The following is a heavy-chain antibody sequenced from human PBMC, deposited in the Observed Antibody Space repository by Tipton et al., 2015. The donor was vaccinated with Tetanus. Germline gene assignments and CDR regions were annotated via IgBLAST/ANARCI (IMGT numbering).Heavy chain of an antibody. CDR2: IIPIFGTA. CDR3: ARGPPYYYDSSGYPYYFDY. Sequence: QMQLVQSGAEVKKPGSSVKVSCKASGGTFSSYAISWVRQAPGQGLEWMGGIIPIFGTANYAQKFQGRVTITADKSTSTAYMELSSLRSEDTAVYYCARGPPYYYDSSGYPYYFDYWGQGTLVTVSS. CDR1: GGTFSSYA. J-gene: IGHJ4*02. D-gene: IGHD3-22*01. V-gene: IGHV1-69*06.